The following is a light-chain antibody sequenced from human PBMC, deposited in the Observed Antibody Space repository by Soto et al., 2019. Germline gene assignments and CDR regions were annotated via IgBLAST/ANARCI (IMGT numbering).Light chain of an antibody. CDR3: QQYVSSPLT. Sequence: EIVLTQSPGTLSLSPGERATLSCRASQSVDSSYLAWYQQKPGQAPRLLIYGASSRATGIPDKFSGSGSGTDFTLTISRLEPEDLAVYYCQQYVSSPLTFGGGTKVEMK. V-gene: IGKV3-20*01. J-gene: IGKJ4*01. CDR1: QSVDSSY. CDR2: GAS.